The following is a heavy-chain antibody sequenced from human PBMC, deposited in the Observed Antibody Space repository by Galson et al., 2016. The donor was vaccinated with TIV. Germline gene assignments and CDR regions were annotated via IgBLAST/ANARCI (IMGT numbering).Heavy chain of an antibody. J-gene: IGHJ6*02. Sequence: SLRLSCAASGFTFNIYGMHWVRQAPGKGLEWVASIRYDGSFQNYVDSVKGRFTISRDNSKNSLYLQMNSLRVEDTAVYYCARPGLLQSYESGDYYYDYYLYGLDVWGQGATVIVSS. CDR2: IRYDGSFQ. CDR1: GFTFNIYG. CDR3: ARPGLLQSYESGDYYYDYYLYGLDV. D-gene: IGHD2-21*02. V-gene: IGHV3-33*01.